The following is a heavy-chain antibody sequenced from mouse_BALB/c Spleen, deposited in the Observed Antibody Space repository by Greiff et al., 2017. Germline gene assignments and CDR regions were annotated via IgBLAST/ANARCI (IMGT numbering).Heavy chain of an antibody. CDR2: ISSGGGST. CDR3: ARHIITTVVGNWYFDV. J-gene: IGHJ1*01. D-gene: IGHD1-1*01. V-gene: IGHV5-12-1*01. Sequence: EVKLMESGGGLVKPGGSLKLSCAASGFAFGSFDLPWVGQTPEKRLEWVAYISSGGGSTYYPDTVKGRFTISRDNAKNTLYLQMSSLKSEDTAMYYCARHIITTVVGNWYFDVWGAGTTVTVSS. CDR1: GFAFGSFD.